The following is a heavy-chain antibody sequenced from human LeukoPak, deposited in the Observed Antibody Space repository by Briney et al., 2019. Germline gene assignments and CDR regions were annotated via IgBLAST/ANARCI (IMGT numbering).Heavy chain of an antibody. J-gene: IGHJ4*02. Sequence: ASVKVSCKASGYTFTSYYMHWVRQAPGQGLEWMGIINPSGGSTSYAQKLQGRVTMTTDTSTSTAYMELRSLRSDDTAVYYCARCRSCGGYGSGEFDYWGQGTLVTVSS. CDR3: ARCRSCGGYGSGEFDY. CDR2: INPSGGST. CDR1: GYTFTSYY. V-gene: IGHV1-46*01. D-gene: IGHD3-10*01.